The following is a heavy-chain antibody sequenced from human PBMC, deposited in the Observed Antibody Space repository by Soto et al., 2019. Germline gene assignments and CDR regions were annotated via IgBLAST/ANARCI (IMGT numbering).Heavy chain of an antibody. V-gene: IGHV3-21*01. CDR2: ISSSSSSYI. D-gene: IGHD3-16*02. CDR3: ARDHVGHPYSYCDY. J-gene: IGHJ4*02. Sequence: PGGSLRLSCAASGFTFSSYSMIWVRQAPGKGLEWVSSISSSSSSYIYYADSVKGRFTISRDNAKNSLYLQMNSLRAEDTAVYYCARDHVGHPYSYCDYWGQGTLVTVSS. CDR1: GFTFSSYS.